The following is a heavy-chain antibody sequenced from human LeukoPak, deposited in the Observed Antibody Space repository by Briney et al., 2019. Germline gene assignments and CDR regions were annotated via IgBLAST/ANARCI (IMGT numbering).Heavy chain of an antibody. V-gene: IGHV3-23*01. D-gene: IGHD6-13*01. CDR3: GLRIAVASPFDY. CDR2: ITSGGTT. J-gene: IGHJ4*02. CDR1: GFTFSSYA. Sequence: PRASLRLSCAASGFTFSSYAMSWVPQAPGKGLEWVSTITSGGTTNSADSVKGRFTISRDNSKSTLYLQMNSLRVEATALYYCGLRIAVASPFDYWGQRTLVSVS.